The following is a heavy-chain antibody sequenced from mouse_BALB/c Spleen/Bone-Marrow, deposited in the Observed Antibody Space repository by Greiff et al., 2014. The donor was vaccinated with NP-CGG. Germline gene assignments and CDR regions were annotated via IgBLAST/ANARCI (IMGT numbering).Heavy chain of an antibody. CDR1: GFTFSSFA. J-gene: IGHJ2*01. CDR2: ISSGSSTI. D-gene: IGHD1-3*01. CDR3: ARSGSSGYFDY. Sequence: EVQLQQSGGGLVQPGGSRKLSCAASGFTFSSFAMHWVRQAPEKGLEWVAYISSGSSTIYYADTVMGRFTISRDNPKNTLFLQMTSLRSEDTAMYYCARSGSSGYFDYWGQGTTLTVSS. V-gene: IGHV5-17*02.